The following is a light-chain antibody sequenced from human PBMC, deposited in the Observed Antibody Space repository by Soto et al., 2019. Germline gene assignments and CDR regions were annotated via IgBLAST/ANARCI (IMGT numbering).Light chain of an antibody. CDR1: QSVSSY. V-gene: IGKV3-11*01. CDR2: DAS. CDR3: QQRSNWPPVT. J-gene: IGKJ4*01. Sequence: EIVLTQSPATLSLSPGERATLSCRASQSVSSYLAWYQQKPGQAPRLLIYDASNRATGIPARFSGSGSGTDFTLTISSLEPEDFLIYYCQQRSNWPPVTFGGGTKVEIK.